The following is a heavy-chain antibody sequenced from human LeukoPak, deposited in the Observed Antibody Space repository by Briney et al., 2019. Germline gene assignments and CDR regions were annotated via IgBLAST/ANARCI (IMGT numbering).Heavy chain of an antibody. V-gene: IGHV3-30*04. CDR2: MYYDGRNK. CDR1: GFTFSSYA. J-gene: IGHJ3*01. D-gene: IGHD2-2*01. Sequence: GGSLRLSCAASGFTFSSYAIHWVRQAPGKGLEWVAVMYYDGRNKYYADSVEGRFTISRDNSKNTLYLQINSLRAEDTAVFYCARKVLVPAATGADAFDVWGRGTMVIVSS. CDR3: ARKVLVPAATGADAFDV.